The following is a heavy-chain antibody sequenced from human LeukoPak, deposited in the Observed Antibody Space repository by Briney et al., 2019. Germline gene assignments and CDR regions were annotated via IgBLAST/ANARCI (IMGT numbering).Heavy chain of an antibody. Sequence: GGSLRLSCAASGFTFSDYYMSWIRQAPGKGLEWVSTIKGIGPTTYYADSVKGRFTISRDNAKNSLYLQMNSLRAEDTAVYYCARDFYLSGNPPEDYWGQGTLVTVSS. CDR2: IKGIGPTT. CDR1: GFTFSDYY. J-gene: IGHJ4*02. D-gene: IGHD1-14*01. CDR3: ARDFYLSGNPPEDY. V-gene: IGHV3-11*04.